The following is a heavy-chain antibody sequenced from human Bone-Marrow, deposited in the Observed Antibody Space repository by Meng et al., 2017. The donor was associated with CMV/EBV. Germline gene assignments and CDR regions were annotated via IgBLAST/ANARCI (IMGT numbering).Heavy chain of an antibody. V-gene: IGHV4-38-2*02. CDR1: GYTFTGYY. CDR3: ARAGSAMVRGGKGAIFYYYGMDV. Sequence: SCKASGYTFTGYYMHWVRQAPGQGLEWIGSIYHSGSTYYNPSLKSRVTISVDTSKKQFSLKLSSVTAADTAVYYCARAGSAMVRGGKGAIFYYYGMDVWGQGTTVTVSS. J-gene: IGHJ6*02. D-gene: IGHD3-10*01. CDR2: IYHSGST.